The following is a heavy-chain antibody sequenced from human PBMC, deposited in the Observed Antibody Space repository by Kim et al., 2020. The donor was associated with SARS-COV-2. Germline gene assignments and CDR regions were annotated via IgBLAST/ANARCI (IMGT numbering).Heavy chain of an antibody. CDR1: GFTVSSNY. J-gene: IGHJ4*02. CDR2: IYSGGST. CDR3: ARVQYYYDSSGYYLFDY. Sequence: GGSLRLSCAASGFTVSSNYMSWVRQAPGKGLEWVSVIYSGGSTYYADSVKGRFTISRENSKNTLYLQMNSLRAEDTAVYYCARVQYYYDSSGYYLFDYWGQGTLVTVSS. D-gene: IGHD3-22*01. V-gene: IGHV3-53*01.